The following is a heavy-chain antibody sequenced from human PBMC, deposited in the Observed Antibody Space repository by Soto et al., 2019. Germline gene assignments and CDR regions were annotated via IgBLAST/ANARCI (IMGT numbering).Heavy chain of an antibody. D-gene: IGHD2-2*01. CDR2: ISWNSGSI. V-gene: IGHV3-9*01. CDR3: AKDTGDIVVVPAASNSAFDI. CDR1: GFTFGDYA. J-gene: IGHJ3*02. Sequence: SLRLSCAASGFTFGDYAMHWVRQAPGKGLEWVSGISWNSGSIGYADSVKGRFTISRDNAKNSLYLQMNSLRAEDTALYYFAKDTGDIVVVPAASNSAFDIWGQGTMVTVSS.